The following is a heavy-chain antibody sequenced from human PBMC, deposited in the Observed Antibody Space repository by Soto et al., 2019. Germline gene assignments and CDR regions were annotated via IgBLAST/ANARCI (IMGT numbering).Heavy chain of an antibody. Sequence: QITLKESGPTLVKPTQTLTLTCTFSGFSLNASGVGVGWIRQPPGKALEWLSLIHWNDDKRYSPSLKTRLTITKDTSKNQVVLTMTNMDRVDTATYYCAHTSGYYLTEYFQHWGQGTLVAVSS. J-gene: IGHJ1*01. CDR3: AHTSGYYLTEYFQH. V-gene: IGHV2-5*01. CDR1: GFSLNASGVG. D-gene: IGHD3-22*01. CDR2: IHWNDDK.